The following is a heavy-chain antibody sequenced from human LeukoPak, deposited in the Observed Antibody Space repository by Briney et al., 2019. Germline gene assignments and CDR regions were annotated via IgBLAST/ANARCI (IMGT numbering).Heavy chain of an antibody. CDR2: IYTSGST. Sequence: PSETLSLTCTVSGGSISSYYWSWIRQPAGKGLEWIGRIYTSGSTNYNPSLKSRVTMSVDTSKNQFSLKLSSVTAADTAVYYCAREPPLWTPYYYGMDVWGQGTTVTVSS. CDR3: AREPPLWTPYYYGMDV. V-gene: IGHV4-4*07. CDR1: GGSISSYY. D-gene: IGHD2-21*01. J-gene: IGHJ6*02.